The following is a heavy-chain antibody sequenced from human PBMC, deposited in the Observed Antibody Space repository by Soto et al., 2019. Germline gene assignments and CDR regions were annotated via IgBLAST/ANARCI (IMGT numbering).Heavy chain of an antibody. Sequence: SETLSLTCSVSGVSINSSTYYWGWLRQPPGKGLEWIGSLYYGGITYFNPSLKSRVSISVETSMNQFSMKLSSVTAADSAVYYCASAYINSYFDFWGRGTLVTVPQ. CDR1: GVSINSSTYY. CDR3: ASAYINSYFDF. J-gene: IGHJ4*02. D-gene: IGHD1-1*01. V-gene: IGHV4-39*01. CDR2: LYYGGIT.